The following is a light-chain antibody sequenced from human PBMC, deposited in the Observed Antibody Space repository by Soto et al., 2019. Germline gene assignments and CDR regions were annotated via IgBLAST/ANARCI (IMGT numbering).Light chain of an antibody. Sequence: DIQTTQSPSTLSASVGDRVTITCRASQSISSWLAWYQQKPGKAPKLLIYKASSLESGVPSRFSGSGSGTEFTLTISSLQPDDFATYYCQQYNSYSGTFGQRGKAAIK. J-gene: IGKJ1*01. V-gene: IGKV1-5*03. CDR1: QSISSW. CDR3: QQYNSYSGT. CDR2: KAS.